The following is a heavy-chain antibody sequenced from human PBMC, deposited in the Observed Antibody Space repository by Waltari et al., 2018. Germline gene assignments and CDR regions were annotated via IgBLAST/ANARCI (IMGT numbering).Heavy chain of an antibody. CDR3: ARGSVMAHFDY. D-gene: IGHD2-21*01. J-gene: IGHJ4*02. CDR1: GSFISSGYY. V-gene: IGHV4-38-2*02. Sequence: QVHLQESGPGLVKASETLSLTCNVPGSFISSGYYWGWIRQPPGKGLEWIGTIYQTGNTYYNPSLKSRVTISVGTSKTQFSLQVRSVTAADTAVYYCARGSVMAHFDYWGQGTLVTVSS. CDR2: IYQTGNT.